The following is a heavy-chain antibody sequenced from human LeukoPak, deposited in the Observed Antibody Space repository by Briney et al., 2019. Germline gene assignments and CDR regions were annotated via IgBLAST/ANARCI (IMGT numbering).Heavy chain of an antibody. V-gene: IGHV4-59*08. CDR2: ISYTGSP. J-gene: IGHJ3*02. Sequence: SETLSLTCSVSGGSITSHYWSWIRQSPGKGLEWVSYISYTGSPRYNPSFQSRVTISLDTSKTHFSLKLTSVTAADTTVYYCARLLNNDNAGAPDTFVMGGPGTMVTVSS. D-gene: IGHD3-22*01. CDR3: ARLLNNDNAGAPDTFVM. CDR1: GGSITSHY.